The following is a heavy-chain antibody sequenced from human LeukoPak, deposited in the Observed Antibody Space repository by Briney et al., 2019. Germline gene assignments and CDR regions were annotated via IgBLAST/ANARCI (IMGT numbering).Heavy chain of an antibody. CDR1: GFTFSNYW. Sequence: PGGSLRLSCAASGFTFSNYWMTWVRQAPGKGLGWVASIKEDGSEKYFVDSVKGRFTISRDNAKNSLYLQMNSLRAEDTAVYCCARILWGSSASNWFDPWGQGTLVTVSS. V-gene: IGHV3-7*01. J-gene: IGHJ5*02. CDR2: IKEDGSEK. CDR3: ARILWGSSASNWFDP. D-gene: IGHD3-10*01.